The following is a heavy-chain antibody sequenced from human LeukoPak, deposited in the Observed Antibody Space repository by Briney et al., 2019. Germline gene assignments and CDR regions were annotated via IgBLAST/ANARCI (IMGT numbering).Heavy chain of an antibody. D-gene: IGHD1-26*01. Sequence: SETLSLTCTDSGGSISSYYWSWIRQPPGKGLEWIGYIYYSGSTTYNPSLKSRVTISLDTSKNHFSLRLTSVTAADTAVYYCARHSLVGTLVYWGQGALVTVSS. V-gene: IGHV4-59*08. CDR1: GGSISSYY. CDR2: IYYSGST. CDR3: ARHSLVGTLVY. J-gene: IGHJ1*01.